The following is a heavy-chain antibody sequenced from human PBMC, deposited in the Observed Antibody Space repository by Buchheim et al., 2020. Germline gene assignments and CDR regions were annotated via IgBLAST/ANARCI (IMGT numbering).Heavy chain of an antibody. D-gene: IGHD2-15*01. Sequence: QVQLQESGPGLVKPSQTLSLTCTVSGGSISSGSYYWSWIRQPAGKGLEWIGRIYTSGSTNYNPSLKSRVTISVATSKNQFSLKLSSVTAADTAVYYCARQDCSGGSCYLGWFDPWGQGTL. V-gene: IGHV4-61*02. J-gene: IGHJ5*02. CDR3: ARQDCSGGSCYLGWFDP. CDR1: GGSISSGSYY. CDR2: IYTSGST.